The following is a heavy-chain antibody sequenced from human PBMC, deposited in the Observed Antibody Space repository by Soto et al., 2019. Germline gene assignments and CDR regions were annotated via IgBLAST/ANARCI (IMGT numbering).Heavy chain of an antibody. D-gene: IGHD6-6*01. CDR1: GGSISSGGYY. CDR3: ARAGHSSSSEGANWFAP. V-gene: IGHV4-31*03. CDR2: IYYSGST. Sequence: TLSLTCTVSGGSISSGGYYWSWIRQHPGKGLEWIGYIYYSGSTYFNPSLKSRLTISVDTSKNQFSLQLGSVTAADTAVYYCARAGHSSSSEGANWFAPWGQRTLVTVSS. J-gene: IGHJ5*02.